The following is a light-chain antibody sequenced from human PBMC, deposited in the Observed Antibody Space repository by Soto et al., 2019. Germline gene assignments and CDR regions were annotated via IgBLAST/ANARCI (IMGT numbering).Light chain of an antibody. Sequence: QSVLTQPASVSGSPGQSITISCTGTSSDVGGYNYVSWYQQHPGKAPKLIIYDVTERPSGVPDRFSGSKSGNTASLTISGLQAEDEADYYCCSYVGSYTVVFGGGTQLTVL. J-gene: IGLJ2*01. CDR3: CSYVGSYTVV. V-gene: IGLV2-11*01. CDR2: DVT. CDR1: SSDVGGYNY.